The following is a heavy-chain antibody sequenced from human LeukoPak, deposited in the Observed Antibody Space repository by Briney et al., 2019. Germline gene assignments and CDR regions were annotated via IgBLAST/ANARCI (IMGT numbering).Heavy chain of an antibody. J-gene: IGHJ4*02. D-gene: IGHD1-26*01. V-gene: IGHV3-23*01. CDR2: ISGSGGST. CDR3: AKQSYSSDFDY. Sequence: GGSLRLSCAASGFTFTTYAVSWVRQAPGKGPEWVSAISGSGGSTYYAHSVKGRFTISRDNSKNTLFLQMNGLRAEDTAVYYCAKQSYSSDFDYWGQGTLVTVSS. CDR1: GFTFTTYA.